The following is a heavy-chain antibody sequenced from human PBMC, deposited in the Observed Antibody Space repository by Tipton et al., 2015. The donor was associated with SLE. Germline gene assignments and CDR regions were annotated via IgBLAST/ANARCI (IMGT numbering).Heavy chain of an antibody. CDR2: MNPNSGNT. CDR3: ARGRQYSGSYCAFVI. J-gene: IGHJ3*02. D-gene: IGHD1-26*01. Sequence: QVQLVQSGAEVKKPGASVRLSCKASGYSFTSYDIKWVRQATGQGLEWMGWMNPNSGNTGYAQKFQGRVTLTMNTSISTAYMELSSLRSEDTAVYYCARGRQYSGSYCAFVIWSQGTMVTVSS. CDR1: GYSFTSYD. V-gene: IGHV1-8*03.